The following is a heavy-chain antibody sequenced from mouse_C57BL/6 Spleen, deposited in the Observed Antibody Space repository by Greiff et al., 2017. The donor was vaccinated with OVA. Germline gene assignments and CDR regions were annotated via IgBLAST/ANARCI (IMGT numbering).Heavy chain of an antibody. J-gene: IGHJ2*01. CDR3: TYYYGSSPDY. Sequence: QVQLKQSGAELVRPGASVTLSCKASGYTFTDYEMHWVKQTPVHGLEWIGAIDPETGGTAYNQKFKGKAILTADKSSSTAYMELRSLTSEDSAVYYCTYYYGSSPDYWGQGTTLTVSS. D-gene: IGHD1-1*01. CDR2: IDPETGGT. CDR1: GYTFTDYE. V-gene: IGHV1-15*01.